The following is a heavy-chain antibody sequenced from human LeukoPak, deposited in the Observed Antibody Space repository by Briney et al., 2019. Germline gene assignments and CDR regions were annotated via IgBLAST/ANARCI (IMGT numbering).Heavy chain of an antibody. CDR3: ARVGIFAYGYNRFDY. CDR1: GGTFSSYA. Sequence: PGASVNVSCKASGGTFSSYAISWVRQAPGQGLEWMGGIIPIFGTANYAQKFQGRVTITADESTSTAYMELSSLRSEDTAVYYCARVGIFAYGYNRFDYWGQGTLVTVSS. V-gene: IGHV1-69*13. D-gene: IGHD5-24*01. J-gene: IGHJ4*02. CDR2: IIPIFGTA.